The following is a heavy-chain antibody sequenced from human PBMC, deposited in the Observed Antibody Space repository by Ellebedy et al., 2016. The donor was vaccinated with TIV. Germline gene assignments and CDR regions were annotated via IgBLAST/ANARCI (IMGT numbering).Heavy chain of an antibody. Sequence: GESLKISCAASGFTFSNYAMNWVRQAPGKGLEWISYISSGGTAIYYTDSVRGRFTISRDKAKKSLYLQMNSLRAEDTAVYYCATGLTVALDSWGQGTLVTVSS. J-gene: IGHJ4*02. V-gene: IGHV3-48*01. CDR1: GFTFSNYA. CDR3: ATGLTVALDS. CDR2: ISSGGTAI. D-gene: IGHD4-23*01.